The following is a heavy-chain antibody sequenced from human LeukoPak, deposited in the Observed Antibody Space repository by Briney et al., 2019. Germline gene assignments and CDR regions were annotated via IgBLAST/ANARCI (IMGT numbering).Heavy chain of an antibody. CDR1: GFTFDDYA. CDR2: ISWNSGSI. J-gene: IGHJ4*02. Sequence: PGGSLRLSCAASGFTFDDYAMHWVRQAPGKGLEWVSGISWNSGSIGYADSVKGRFTISRDNAKNSLYLQTNSLRAEDTALYYCAKGWFWGGYFDYWGQGTLVTVSS. CDR3: AKGWFWGGYFDY. V-gene: IGHV3-9*01. D-gene: IGHD3-10*01.